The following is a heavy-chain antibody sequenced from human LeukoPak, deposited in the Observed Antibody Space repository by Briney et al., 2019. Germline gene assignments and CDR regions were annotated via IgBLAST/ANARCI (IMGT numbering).Heavy chain of an antibody. Sequence: GGSHSPSWPPAGSLSTRSGVRWASLQRGKGVEWVAVGWYDGSNEYYADSVKGRFTISRDYSKNTLYLQMNSLRAEDTAVYYCASWGAGGNSWGQGTLVTVSS. V-gene: IGHV3-33*01. CDR2: GWYDGSNE. D-gene: IGHD3-16*01. CDR3: ASWGAGGNS. CDR1: GSLSTRSG. J-gene: IGHJ4*02.